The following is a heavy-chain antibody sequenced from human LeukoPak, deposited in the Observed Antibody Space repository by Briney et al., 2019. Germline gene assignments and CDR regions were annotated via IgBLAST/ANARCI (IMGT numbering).Heavy chain of an antibody. CDR3: ERKQQLGEVSFDV. J-gene: IGHJ3*01. V-gene: IGHV3-21*01. CDR1: GFTLSTYI. CDR2: ISTRSNYI. Sequence: PGGSLRLSCAASGFTLSTYIMNWVRQAPGKGLEWVSSISTRSNYIYYTDSVKGRFTISRDNAKNSLFLQMNSLRAEDTAVYYCERKQQLGEVSFDVWGPGTMVTVSS. D-gene: IGHD6-13*01.